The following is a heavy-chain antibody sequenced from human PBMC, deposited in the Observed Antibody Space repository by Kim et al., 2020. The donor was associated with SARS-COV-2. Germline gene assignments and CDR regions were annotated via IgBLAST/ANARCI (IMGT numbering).Heavy chain of an antibody. Sequence: GGSLRLSCAASGFTFSSYSMNWVRQAPGKGLEWVSSISSSSSYIYYADSVKGRFTISRDNAKNSLYLQMNSLRAEDTAVYYCARGRGTTTKSVYWGQETLVTVSS. J-gene: IGHJ4*02. CDR1: GFTFSSYS. V-gene: IGHV3-21*01. D-gene: IGHD1-26*01. CDR2: ISSSSSYI. CDR3: ARGRGTTTKSVY.